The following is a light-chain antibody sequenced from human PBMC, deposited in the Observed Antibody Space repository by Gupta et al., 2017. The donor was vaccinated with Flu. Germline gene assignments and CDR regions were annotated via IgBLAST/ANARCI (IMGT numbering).Light chain of an antibody. J-gene: IGLJ3*02. Sequence: QSALTKPPPASGSPGQSVTISCTGTSSDIGGYKYVSWYQQHPGKPPKLMIYEVTERPSGVPDRFSGSKSGNTASLTVSGLQAEDEGDYYCSSYAGRSNPWVFGGGTKLTVL. CDR1: SSDIGGYKY. CDR3: SSYAGRSNPWV. CDR2: EVT. V-gene: IGLV2-8*01.